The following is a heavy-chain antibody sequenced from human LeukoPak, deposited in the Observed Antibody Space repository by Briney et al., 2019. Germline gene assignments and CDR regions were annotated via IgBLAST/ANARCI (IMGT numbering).Heavy chain of an antibody. CDR1: GFTFSSYE. CDR2: IGGSGGST. CDR3: AKGGGQLWFGEYYFDY. D-gene: IGHD3-10*01. Sequence: GGSLRLSCAASGFTFSSYEMNWVRQAPGKGLEWVSSIGGSGGSTYYADSVKGRFTISRDNSKNTLYLQMNSLRAEDTAVYYCAKGGGQLWFGEYYFDYWGQGTLVTVSS. J-gene: IGHJ4*02. V-gene: IGHV3-23*01.